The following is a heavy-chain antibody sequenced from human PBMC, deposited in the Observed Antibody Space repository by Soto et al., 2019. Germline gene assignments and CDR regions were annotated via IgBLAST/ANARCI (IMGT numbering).Heavy chain of an antibody. CDR3: AREDRDRETGLVPAAIDGMDV. D-gene: IGHD2-2*01. V-gene: IGHV1-18*01. J-gene: IGHJ6*02. CDR2: IHPVAADT. Sequence: ASVKVSCKASGYTFTSYGISWLRQAPGQGLEWMAIIHPVAADTRYAQKFQGRLTTTADTSTSTMYMELSSLRPDDTAVYYCAREDRDRETGLVPAAIDGMDVWGQGTTVTVSS. CDR1: GYTFTSYG.